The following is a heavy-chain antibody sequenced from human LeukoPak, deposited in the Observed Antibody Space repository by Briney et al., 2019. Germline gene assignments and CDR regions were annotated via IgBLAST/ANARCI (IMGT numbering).Heavy chain of an antibody. D-gene: IGHD5-18*01. Sequence: GGSLRLSCTASGFSFSNYNMNWVRQAPGKGPEWISYITFSSSVKQYADSVKGRFTVSRDNAKNSLYLQMSSLRAEDTAVYYCARDRSGYRFFDIWGQGTMVTVSS. CDR3: ARDRSGYRFFDI. V-gene: IGHV3-48*01. CDR1: GFSFSNYN. CDR2: ITFSSSVK. J-gene: IGHJ3*02.